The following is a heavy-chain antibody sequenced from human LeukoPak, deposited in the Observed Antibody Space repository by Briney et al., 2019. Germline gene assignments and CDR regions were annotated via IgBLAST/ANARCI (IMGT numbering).Heavy chain of an antibody. CDR1: GYTLTELS. V-gene: IGHV1-24*01. CDR2: FDPEDGEA. CDR3: TTANRLTRDSSGYYPDS. Sequence: ASVKVSCEVSGYTLTELSTHWVRQAPGKGREWMGGFDPEDGEAVYAQKFQGRVTMTEDTSTDTAYMELSSLRSEDTAVYYCTTANRLTRDSSGYYPDSWGQGALVTVSS. D-gene: IGHD3-22*01. J-gene: IGHJ4*02.